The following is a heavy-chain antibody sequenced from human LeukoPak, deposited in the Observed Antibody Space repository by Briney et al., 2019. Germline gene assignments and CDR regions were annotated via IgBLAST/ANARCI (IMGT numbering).Heavy chain of an antibody. J-gene: IGHJ5*02. Sequence: GGSLRLSCAASGFTFDDYAMHWVRQAPGKGLEWVSGISWNSGSIGYADSVKGRFTISRDNSKNTLYLQMNSLRAEDTAVYYCARGTKVGATGWFDPWGQGTLVTVSS. CDR2: ISWNSGSI. CDR1: GFTFDDYA. D-gene: IGHD1-26*01. V-gene: IGHV3-9*01. CDR3: ARGTKVGATGWFDP.